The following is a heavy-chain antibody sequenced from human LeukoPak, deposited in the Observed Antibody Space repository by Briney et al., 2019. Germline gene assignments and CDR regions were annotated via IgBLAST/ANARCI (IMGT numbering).Heavy chain of an antibody. V-gene: IGHV1-46*01. D-gene: IGHD6-13*01. CDR2: INPSGGRT. CDR3: ARGPGIAAADAYYYYYMDV. J-gene: IGHJ6*03. Sequence: ASVKVSCKASGYTFTSNYMHWVRQAPGQGLEWMGIINPSGGRTSYAQKFQGRVTMTRDMSTSTVYMELSSLRFEDTAVYYCARGPGIAAADAYYYYYMDVWGKGTTVTVSS. CDR1: GYTFTSNY.